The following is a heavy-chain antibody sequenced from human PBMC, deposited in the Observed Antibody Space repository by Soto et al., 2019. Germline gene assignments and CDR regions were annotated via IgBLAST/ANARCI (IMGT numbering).Heavy chain of an antibody. D-gene: IGHD3-10*01. CDR1: CGSISSGGYS. V-gene: IGHV4-31*03. J-gene: IGHJ3*02. CDR2: IYYSGST. CDR3: AGASTGHPGALDI. Sequence: QVQLPESGPGLVKPSQTLSLTCTVSCGSISSGGYSCTWIRQHPGQGLVWIGYIYYSGSTHYNPSLKRRVTISVDTSKNQLSLKLSSVTASDTAVSYCAGASTGHPGALDIWGQGTTVTVSS.